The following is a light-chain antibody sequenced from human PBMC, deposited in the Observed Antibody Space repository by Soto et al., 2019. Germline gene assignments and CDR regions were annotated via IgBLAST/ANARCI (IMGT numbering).Light chain of an antibody. Sequence: DIQLTQSPSSLSASVGDRVTITCQASQDINNYLNWYQQKPGKAPILLIFDASSVETGVPSRFSGSGSGTHFTSTISSLEPEDIATYHCQQYEDLPLTFGGGTRVELK. V-gene: IGKV1-33*01. CDR2: DAS. CDR1: QDINNY. J-gene: IGKJ4*01. CDR3: QQYEDLPLT.